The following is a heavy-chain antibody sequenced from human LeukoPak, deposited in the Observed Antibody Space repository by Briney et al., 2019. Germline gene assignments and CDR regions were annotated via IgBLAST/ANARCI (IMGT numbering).Heavy chain of an antibody. CDR3: AKVSPTGRAFDC. V-gene: IGHV3-53*01. CDR2: IYTTGKT. CDR1: GFTVSINY. Sequence: PGGPLRLSCAASGFTVSINYMSWVRQAPGEGLEWVSVIYTTGKTYYADSVKGRFSISRDNSKNTVYLQMNSLRAEDTAVYYCAKVSPTGRAFDCWGQGTLVTVSS. J-gene: IGHJ4*02. D-gene: IGHD1-1*01.